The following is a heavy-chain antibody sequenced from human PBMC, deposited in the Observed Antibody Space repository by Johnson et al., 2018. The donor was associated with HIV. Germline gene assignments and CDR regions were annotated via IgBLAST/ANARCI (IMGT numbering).Heavy chain of an antibody. J-gene: IGHJ3*02. Sequence: SYDGGNKNYSDSVKGRFTISRDNSKNTLYLQMNSLRAEDTAVYYCATSTASDAFDIWGQGTMVTVSS. D-gene: IGHD1-1*01. CDR3: ATSTASDAFDI. V-gene: IGHV3-33*05. CDR2: SYDGGNK.